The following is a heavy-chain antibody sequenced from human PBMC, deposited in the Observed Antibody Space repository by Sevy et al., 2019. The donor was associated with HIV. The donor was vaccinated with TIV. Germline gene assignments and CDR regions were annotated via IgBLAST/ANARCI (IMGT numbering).Heavy chain of an antibody. Sequence: ASVKVSCKASGYTFTGYYMHWVRQAPGQGLEWMGWINPNSGGTNYAQKFQGRVTMTRDTSISTAYMELSRLRSDDTAVYYCARAPMYSGSFFTADWFDPWGQGILVTVSS. V-gene: IGHV1-2*02. CDR3: ARAPMYSGSFFTADWFDP. J-gene: IGHJ5*02. CDR2: INPNSGGT. CDR1: GYTFTGYY. D-gene: IGHD1-26*01.